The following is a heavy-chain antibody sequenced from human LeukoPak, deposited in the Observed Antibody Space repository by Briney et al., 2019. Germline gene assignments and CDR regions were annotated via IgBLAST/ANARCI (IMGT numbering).Heavy chain of an antibody. CDR2: IKQDGSEK. D-gene: IGHD3-3*01. CDR1: GFTFSSYW. V-gene: IGHV3-7*01. J-gene: IGHJ3*02. Sequence: GGSLRLSCAASGFTFSSYWMSWVRQAPGKGLEWVANIKQDGSEKYYVDSVKGRFTISRDNAKNSLYLQMNSLRAEDTAVYYCAREVKYYDFWSGSSDAFDIWGQGTMVTVSS. CDR3: AREVKYYDFWSGSSDAFDI.